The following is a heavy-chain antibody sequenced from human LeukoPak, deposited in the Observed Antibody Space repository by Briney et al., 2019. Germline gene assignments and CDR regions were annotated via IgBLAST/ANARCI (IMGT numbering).Heavy chain of an antibody. D-gene: IGHD3-16*01. J-gene: IGHJ6*02. CDR3: AKNGGPHGLDV. V-gene: IGHV3-7*02. CDR2: IKHDGSET. CDR1: GFTFSSIW. Sequence: PGGSLRLSCAASGFTFSSIWMSWVRQAPGKGLEWAANIKHDGSETNYVDSVRGRFTISRDNAANSLHLQMNSLRVEDTALYYCAKNGGPHGLDVWGQGTTVTVSS.